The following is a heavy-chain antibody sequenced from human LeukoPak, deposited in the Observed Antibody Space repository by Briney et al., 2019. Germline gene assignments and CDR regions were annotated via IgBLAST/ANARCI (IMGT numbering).Heavy chain of an antibody. V-gene: IGHV1-46*01. J-gene: IGHJ4*02. D-gene: IGHD3-22*01. Sequence: GASVKVSCKASGYTFTGYYMHWVRQAPGQGLEWMGIINPSGGSTSYAQKFQGRVTMTRDTSTSTVYMELSSLRSEDTAVYYCARDFASSGYYPHKYYFDYWGQGTLVTVSS. CDR2: INPSGGST. CDR1: GYTFTGYY. CDR3: ARDFASSGYYPHKYYFDY.